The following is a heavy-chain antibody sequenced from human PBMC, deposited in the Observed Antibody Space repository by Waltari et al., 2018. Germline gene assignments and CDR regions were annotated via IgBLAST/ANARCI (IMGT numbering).Heavy chain of an antibody. CDR3: AKEAAAGDY. D-gene: IGHD6-13*01. CDR2: IYSGGST. CDR1: GFTFSSYA. J-gene: IGHJ4*02. Sequence: EVQLLESGGGLVQPGGSLRLSCAASGFTFSSYAMGWVRQAPGKGLEWVSVIYSGGSTYYADSVKGRFTISRDNSKNTLYLQMNSLRAEDTAVYYCAKEAAAGDYWGQGTLVTVSS. V-gene: IGHV3-23*03.